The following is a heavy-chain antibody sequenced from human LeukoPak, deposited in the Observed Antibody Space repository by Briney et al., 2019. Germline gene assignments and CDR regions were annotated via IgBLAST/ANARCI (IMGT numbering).Heavy chain of an antibody. D-gene: IGHD2-15*01. V-gene: IGHV1-2*02. Sequence: ASVKVSCKASGYTFTGYYMHWVRQAPGQGLEWMGWINPNNGGTNYAQKLQGRVTMTRDTSISTAYMELSRLKSDDTAVYYCARAALGREVFDYWGQGTLVTVSS. CDR1: GYTFTGYY. CDR2: INPNNGGT. CDR3: ARAALGREVFDY. J-gene: IGHJ4*02.